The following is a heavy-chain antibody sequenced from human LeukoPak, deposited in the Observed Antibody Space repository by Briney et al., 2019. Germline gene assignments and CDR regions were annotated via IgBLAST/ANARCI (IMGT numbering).Heavy chain of an antibody. CDR2: INPNSGGT. D-gene: IGHD3-10*01. Sequence: ASVKVSCKASGYTFTGYYMHWVRQAPGQGLEWMGWINPNSGGTNYAQKFQGRVTMTRDTSISTAYMELSRLRSDDTAVYYCARGEDIPLWFGELLQSGQYFQHWGQGTLVTVSS. CDR1: GYTFTGYY. J-gene: IGHJ1*01. CDR3: ARGEDIPLWFGELLQSGQYFQH. V-gene: IGHV1-2*02.